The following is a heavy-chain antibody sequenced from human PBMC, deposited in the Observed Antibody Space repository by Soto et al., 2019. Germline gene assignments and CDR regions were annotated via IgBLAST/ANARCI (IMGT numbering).Heavy chain of an antibody. D-gene: IGHD3-16*01. CDR3: AKGGGDGDSWGYYFGMDV. J-gene: IGHJ6*01. V-gene: IGHV3-30*18. Sequence: GGSLRLSCTASGFTFSAYAMNWVRQAPGPGQGWVAVISHDGTEKYYKDSVQGRFTISRDESDNTLYLEKSSLRDEDTAMYFCAKGGGDGDSWGYYFGMDVWGQGTTVTVSS. CDR1: GFTFSAYA. CDR2: ISHDGTEK.